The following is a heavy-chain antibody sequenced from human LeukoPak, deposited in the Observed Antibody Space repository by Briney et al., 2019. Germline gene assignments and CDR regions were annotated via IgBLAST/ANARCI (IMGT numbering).Heavy chain of an antibody. CDR3: AAPRYVTIFGVIAQFDY. CDR2: INSDGSST. Sequence: GGSLRLSCAASGFTFSSYWMHWVRQAPGEGLGWVSRINSDGSSTNYADSVKGRFTISRDNAKNTLYLKMSSLRAEDTAVYYCAAPRYVTIFGVIAQFDYWGQGTLVTVSS. V-gene: IGHV3-74*01. D-gene: IGHD3-3*01. J-gene: IGHJ4*02. CDR1: GFTFSSYW.